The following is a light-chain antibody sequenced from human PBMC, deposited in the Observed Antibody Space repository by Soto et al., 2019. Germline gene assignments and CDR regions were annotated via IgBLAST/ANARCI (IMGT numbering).Light chain of an antibody. J-gene: IGKJ5*01. CDR1: RSVSND. CDR2: DVS. V-gene: IGKV3-20*01. Sequence: EIVLTQSPGTLSLSPGERATLSCRASRSVSNDLGWYQQKPGQAPRLLIYDVSNRATGSPDRFSGSGSGTDLTLPISRLEPEDFAVYYCQQYDSSPITFGQGTRLDI. CDR3: QQYDSSPIT.